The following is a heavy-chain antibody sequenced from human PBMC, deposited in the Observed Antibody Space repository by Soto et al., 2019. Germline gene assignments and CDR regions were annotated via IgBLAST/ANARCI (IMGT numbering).Heavy chain of an antibody. CDR3: ARVRLERPPPLAYYYNMDV. J-gene: IGHJ6*03. Sequence: GGSLRLSCAASGFTFSSYWMSWVRQAPGKGLEWVANIKQDGSEKYYVDSVKGRFTISRDNAKNSLFLQMNSLRSEDTAVYYCARVRLERPPPLAYYYNMDVWGKGTTVTVPS. CDR2: IKQDGSEK. D-gene: IGHD1-1*01. V-gene: IGHV3-7*01. CDR1: GFTFSSYW.